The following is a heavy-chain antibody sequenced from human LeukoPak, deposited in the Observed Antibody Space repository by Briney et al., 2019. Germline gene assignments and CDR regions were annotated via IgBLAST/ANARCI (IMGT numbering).Heavy chain of an antibody. D-gene: IGHD2-2*01. CDR1: GGSFSGYY. CDR3: ARVSCSSTSCPRGYFQH. Sequence: TSETLSLTCAVYGGSFSGYYWSWIRQPPGKGLEWIGEINHSGSTNYNPSLKSRVTISVDRSKNQFSLKLSPVTAADTAVYYCARVSCSSTSCPRGYFQHWGQGTLVTVSS. CDR2: INHSGST. J-gene: IGHJ1*01. V-gene: IGHV4-34*01.